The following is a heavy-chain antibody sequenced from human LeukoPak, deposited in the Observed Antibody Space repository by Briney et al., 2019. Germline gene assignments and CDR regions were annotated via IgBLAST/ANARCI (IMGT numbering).Heavy chain of an antibody. Sequence: SSETLSLTCTVSGGSISSYYWSWIRQPPGKGLEWIGYIYYSGSTNYNPSLKSRVTISVDTSRNQFSLKLSSVTAADTAVYYCARHRRVTTYDAFDIWGQGTMVTVSS. CDR1: GGSISSYY. CDR2: IYYSGST. D-gene: IGHD3-22*01. V-gene: IGHV4-59*08. CDR3: ARHRRVTTYDAFDI. J-gene: IGHJ3*02.